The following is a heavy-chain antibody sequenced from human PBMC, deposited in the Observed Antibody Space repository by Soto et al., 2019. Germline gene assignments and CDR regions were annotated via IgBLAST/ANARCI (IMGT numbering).Heavy chain of an antibody. J-gene: IGHJ5*02. CDR3: ARDNGMAGSFDP. V-gene: IGHV3-48*02. CDR2: ITGGSTTI. D-gene: IGHD2-8*01. CDR1: GFTFSAYS. Sequence: GGSLRLSCAASGFTFSAYSMNWVRQAPGKGLEWISYITGGSTTIYYADSVKGRFTISRDNAKNSLYLQMNSLRDEDTAVYYCARDNGMAGSFDPWGQGTLVTV.